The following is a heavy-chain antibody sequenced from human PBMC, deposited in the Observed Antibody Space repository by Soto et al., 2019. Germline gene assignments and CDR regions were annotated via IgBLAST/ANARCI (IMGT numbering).Heavy chain of an antibody. V-gene: IGHV3-33*01. D-gene: IGHD2-15*01. CDR3: AREKGGYCGGGSCYPLKY. J-gene: IGHJ4*02. Sequence: QVQLVESGGGVVQPGRSLRLSCAASGFTFSSYGMHWVRQAPGKGLEWVAVIWYDGSNKYYADSVKGRFTISRDNSKYTLYLQMNSLRAEDTAVYYCAREKGGYCGGGSCYPLKYWGQGTLVTVSS. CDR1: GFTFSSYG. CDR2: IWYDGSNK.